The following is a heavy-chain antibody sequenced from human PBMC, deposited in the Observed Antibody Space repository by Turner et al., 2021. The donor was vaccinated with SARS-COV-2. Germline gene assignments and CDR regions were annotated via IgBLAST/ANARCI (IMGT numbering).Heavy chain of an antibody. V-gene: IGHV3-23*01. CDR3: AKDFFLQQLLFDY. D-gene: IGHD6-13*01. J-gene: IGHJ4*02. CDR1: GFTFSSYD. Sequence: VQLLESGGGWVQPGGSLRPPCAASGFTFSSYDMSWVRQDPGSGLEGVSGISGSGGSTYYADSVKGRFTISRDNSKNTLYLQSNSLRAEDTAVYYCAKDFFLQQLLFDYWGQGTLVTVSS. CDR2: ISGSGGST.